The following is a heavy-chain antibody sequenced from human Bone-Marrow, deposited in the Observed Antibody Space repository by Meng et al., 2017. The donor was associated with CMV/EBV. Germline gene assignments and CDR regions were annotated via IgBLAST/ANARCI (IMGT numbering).Heavy chain of an antibody. D-gene: IGHD3-10*01. J-gene: IGHJ4*02. V-gene: IGHV3-48*04. CDR3: ARDLRPIGSGN. Sequence: GGSLRLSCAASGFTFSSYSMTWIRQAPGKGLEWVSCISGIGTTMYYIDSVKGRFTISRDNAKNSVYLHMSSLRAEDTAVYYCARDLRPIGSGNWGQGTLVTVSS. CDR2: ISGIGTTM. CDR1: GFTFSSYS.